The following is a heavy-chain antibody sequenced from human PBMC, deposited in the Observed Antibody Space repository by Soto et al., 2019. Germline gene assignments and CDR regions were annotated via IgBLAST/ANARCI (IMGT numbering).Heavy chain of an antibody. V-gene: IGHV6-1*01. CDR3: ARWVAARPDYYYGMDV. CDR1: GDSVSSNSAA. J-gene: IGHJ6*02. Sequence: PSQTLSLTCAISGDSVSSNSAAWNWIRQSPSRGLEWLGRTYYRSKWYTDYAVSVKSRITINPDTSKNQFSLQLNSVTPEDTAVYYCARWVAARPDYYYGMDVWGQGTTVTVSS. D-gene: IGHD6-6*01. CDR2: TYYRSKWYT.